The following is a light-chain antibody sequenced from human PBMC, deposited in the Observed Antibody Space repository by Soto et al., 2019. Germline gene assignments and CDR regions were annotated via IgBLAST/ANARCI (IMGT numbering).Light chain of an antibody. J-gene: IGLJ1*01. Sequence: QSALTQPPSASGSPGQSVTIPCTGTSSDVGGYNYVSWYQQHPGKAPKLMIYEVSNRPSGVSNRFSGSKSGNTASLTISGLQAEDEADYYCSSYISSSTLVFGTGTKVTVL. CDR3: SSYISSSTLV. V-gene: IGLV2-14*01. CDR2: EVS. CDR1: SSDVGGYNY.